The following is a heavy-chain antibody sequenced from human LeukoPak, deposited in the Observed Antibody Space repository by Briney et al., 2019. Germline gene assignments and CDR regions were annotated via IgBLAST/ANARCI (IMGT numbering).Heavy chain of an antibody. CDR3: ATEKVPRSYYYYGMDV. Sequence: ASVKVSCKASGYTFTGYYMHWVRQAPGKGLEWMGGFDPEDGETIYAQKFQGRVTMTEDTSTDTAYMELSSLRSEDTAVYYCATEKVPRSYYYYGMDVWGQGTTVTVSS. CDR1: GYTFTGYY. J-gene: IGHJ6*02. V-gene: IGHV1-24*01. D-gene: IGHD3-10*01. CDR2: FDPEDGET.